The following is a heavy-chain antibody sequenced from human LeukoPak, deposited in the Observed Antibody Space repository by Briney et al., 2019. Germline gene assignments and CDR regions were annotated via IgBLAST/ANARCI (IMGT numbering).Heavy chain of an antibody. V-gene: IGHV3-66*01. Sequence: GGSLRLSCAASGFTVSSNYMSWVRQAPGKGLEWVSVIYSGGSTYYADSVKGRFTISRDNSKNTLYLQMNSLRAEVTAVYYCARAPMATIPYFDYWGQGTLVTVSS. CDR1: GFTVSSNY. CDR3: ARAPMATIPYFDY. CDR2: IYSGGST. D-gene: IGHD5-24*01. J-gene: IGHJ4*02.